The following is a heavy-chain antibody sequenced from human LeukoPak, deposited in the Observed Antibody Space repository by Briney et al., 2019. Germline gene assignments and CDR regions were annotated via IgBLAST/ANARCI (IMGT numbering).Heavy chain of an antibody. CDR1: GGTFSSYA. V-gene: IGHV1-69*04. D-gene: IGHD4-17*01. CDR3: ARSVDGDYVPYYYGMDV. CDR2: IIPIFGIA. Sequence: EASVKVCCKASGGTFSSYAISWVRQAPGQGLEWMGRIIPIFGIANYAQKFQGRVTITADKSTSTAYMELSSLRSEDTAVYYCARSVDGDYVPYYYGMDVWGQGTTVTVSS. J-gene: IGHJ6*02.